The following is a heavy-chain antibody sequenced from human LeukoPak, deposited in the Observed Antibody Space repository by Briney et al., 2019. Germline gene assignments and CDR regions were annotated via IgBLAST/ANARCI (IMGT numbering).Heavy chain of an antibody. CDR3: AKGPVSDIVGANTLDY. J-gene: IGHJ4*02. CDR1: GFTFSNYA. Sequence: PGGSLRLSCAASGFTFSNYAMNWVRQAPGKGLEWVSLISRSTGSTYYADSVKGRFSISSHNSKNTIYLHMNSLRAEDTAVYYCAKGPVSDIVGANTLDYWVPATIATVSS. V-gene: IGHV3-23*01. CDR2: ISRSTGST. D-gene: IGHD1-26*01.